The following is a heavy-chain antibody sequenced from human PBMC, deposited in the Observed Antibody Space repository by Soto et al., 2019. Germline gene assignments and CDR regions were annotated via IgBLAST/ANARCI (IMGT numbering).Heavy chain of an antibody. CDR1: GGFISSSNW. Sequence: SETLSLTCVVSGGFISSSNWWSWVRQPPGKGLEWIGQVYHGGSTNYNPSFKSRVTISVDKSKNQLSLKLSFVTAADTAVYYCARGGCGGDCYPDYFDYWGQGALVTVSS. CDR2: VYHGGST. J-gene: IGHJ4*02. V-gene: IGHV4-4*02. CDR3: ARGGCGGDCYPDYFDY. D-gene: IGHD2-21*02.